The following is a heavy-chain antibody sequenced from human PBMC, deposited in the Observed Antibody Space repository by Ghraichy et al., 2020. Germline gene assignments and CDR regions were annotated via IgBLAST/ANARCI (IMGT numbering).Heavy chain of an antibody. Sequence: GGSLRLSCAASGFTFISYVMTWVRQAPGKGLEWVSTISGSGATTYYADSVKGRFTISRDNSKNTLYLQVNSLRAEDTAVYYCVRAHAAYSGYWVGSDYWGQGTLVTVSS. CDR3: VRAHAAYSGYWVGSDY. CDR1: GFTFISYV. V-gene: IGHV3-23*01. CDR2: ISGSGATT. J-gene: IGHJ4*02. D-gene: IGHD5-12*01.